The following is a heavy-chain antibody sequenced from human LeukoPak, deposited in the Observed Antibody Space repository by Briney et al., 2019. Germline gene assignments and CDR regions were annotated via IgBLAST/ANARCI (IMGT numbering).Heavy chain of an antibody. V-gene: IGHV1-18*01. J-gene: IGHJ4*02. Sequence: GASVKVSCKTSGYTFTSYGISWLRQAPGQGLEWMGWISAYNGNTNYAQKLQGRVTMTTDTSTSTAYMELRSLRSDDTAVYYCASQSRDGYNNYRGQGTLVTVSS. CDR2: ISAYNGNT. CDR1: GYTFTSYG. CDR3: ASQSRDGYNNY. D-gene: IGHD5-24*01.